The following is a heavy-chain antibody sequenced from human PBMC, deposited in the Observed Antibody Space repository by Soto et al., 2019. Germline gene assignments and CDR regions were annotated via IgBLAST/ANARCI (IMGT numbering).Heavy chain of an antibody. J-gene: IGHJ4*02. V-gene: IGHV4-34*01. CDR2: INHSGST. CDR3: AHNLAAKKSGVVLDY. CDR1: GGSFSGYY. Sequence: TSETLSLTCAVYGGSFSGYYWSWIRQPPGKGLEWIGEINHSGSTNYNPSLKSRVTISVDTSKNQFSLKLSSVTAADTAVYYCAHNLAAKKSGVVLDYWGQGTLVTV. D-gene: IGHD6-13*01.